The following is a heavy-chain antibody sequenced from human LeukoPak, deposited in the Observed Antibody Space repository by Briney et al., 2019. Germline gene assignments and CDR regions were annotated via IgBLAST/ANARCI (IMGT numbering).Heavy chain of an antibody. V-gene: IGHV4-30-4*07. D-gene: IGHD6-6*01. Sequence: TSETLSLTCTVSGDSISSGGYSWSWIRQPPGKGLEWIGYIYYSGSTYYNPSLKSRVTISVDTSKNQFSLKLSSVTAADTAVYYCARASEYSSSFWFDPWGQGTLVTVSS. CDR3: ARASEYSSSFWFDP. J-gene: IGHJ5*02. CDR1: GDSISSGGYS. CDR2: IYYSGST.